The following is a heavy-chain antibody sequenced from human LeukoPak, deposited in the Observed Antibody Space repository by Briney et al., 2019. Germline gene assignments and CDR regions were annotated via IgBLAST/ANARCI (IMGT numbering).Heavy chain of an antibody. Sequence: PGGSLRLSCAAPGFTFTGYYMHWVRQAPGQGLEWMGRINPNSGGTNYAQKFQGRVTMTRDTSISTAYMELSRLRSDDTAVYYCARSGYSYAQERNYYYYYMDVWGKGTTVTVSS. J-gene: IGHJ6*03. CDR3: ARSGYSYAQERNYYYYYMDV. CDR2: INPNSGGT. V-gene: IGHV1-2*06. D-gene: IGHD5-18*01. CDR1: GFTFTGYY.